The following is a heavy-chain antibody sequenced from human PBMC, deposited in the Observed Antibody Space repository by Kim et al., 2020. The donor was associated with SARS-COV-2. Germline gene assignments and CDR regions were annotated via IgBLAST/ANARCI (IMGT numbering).Heavy chain of an antibody. CDR2: T. CDR3: TRGAYYHMDV. Sequence: TTYADSVKGRFPISRDNAKNTLYLQMNSLRAEDTAVYYCTRGAYYHMDVWGQGTPVIVSS. V-gene: IGHV3-74*01. J-gene: IGHJ6*02.